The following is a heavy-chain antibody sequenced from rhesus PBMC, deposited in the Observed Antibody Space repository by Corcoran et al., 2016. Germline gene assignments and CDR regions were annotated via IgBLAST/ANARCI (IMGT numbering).Heavy chain of an antibody. CDR1: GFPFSNYY. CDR3: SLEENSLDV. J-gene: IGHJ5-2*02. Sequence: EVQLLASGGGLVQPGGSLRLSWAASGFPFSNYYMHWVRQAQGKGLECVGLIRNKGNSYTTEYGAAVKGRFTISRDDSQNTLYLQMSSLKIEDTAVYYCSLEENSLDVWGRGVLVTVSS. D-gene: IGHD3-22*01. CDR2: IRNKGNSYTT. V-gene: IGHV3-13*01.